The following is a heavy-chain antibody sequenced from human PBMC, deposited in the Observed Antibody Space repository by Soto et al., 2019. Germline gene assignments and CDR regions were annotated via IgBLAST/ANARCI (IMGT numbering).Heavy chain of an antibody. J-gene: IGHJ6*02. CDR3: ASRPGRYYYFGMDV. CDR1: GFPFSSYA. CDR2: ISGSGGST. V-gene: IGHV3-23*01. Sequence: EVQLLESGGGLVQPGGSLRLSCAASGFPFSSYAMSWVRQAPWKGLEWVSAISGSGGSTYYADSVKGRFTISRDNSKNTLYLQMNSLRAEDTAVYYCASRPGRYYYFGMDVWGQGTTVTVSS.